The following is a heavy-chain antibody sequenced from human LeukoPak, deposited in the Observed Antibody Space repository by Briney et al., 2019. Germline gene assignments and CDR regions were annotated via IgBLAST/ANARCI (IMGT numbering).Heavy chain of an antibody. CDR1: GFTFSIYE. J-gene: IGHJ4*02. CDR2: ISGSGNTI. V-gene: IGHV3-48*03. CDR3: SKGGPLGDTNRFDH. D-gene: IGHD4-17*01. Sequence: GGSLRLSCAASGFTFSIYEMNWVRQAPGKGLEWVSYISGSGNTIYYADSVKGRFTISRDNSKNTVYLQMTNLRVGDTAVYYCSKGGPLGDTNRFDHWGQGTLVSVSS.